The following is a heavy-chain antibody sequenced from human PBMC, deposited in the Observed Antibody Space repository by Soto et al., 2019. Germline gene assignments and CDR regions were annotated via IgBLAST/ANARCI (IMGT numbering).Heavy chain of an antibody. CDR3: ARRPSPDILIVPAAYFDY. D-gene: IGHD2-2*01. Sequence: PSETLSLTCAVFGGSFSGYAWTWIRQPPGKGPEWIGEINHSGISNYNPSLTSRVTISIDTSKNQFSLKLSSVTAADTALYYCARRPSPDILIVPAAYFDYWGQGALVTVSS. J-gene: IGHJ4*02. CDR2: INHSGIS. CDR1: GGSFSGYA. V-gene: IGHV4-34*01.